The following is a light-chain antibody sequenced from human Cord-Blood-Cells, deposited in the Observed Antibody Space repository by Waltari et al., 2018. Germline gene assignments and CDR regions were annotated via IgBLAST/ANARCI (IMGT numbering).Light chain of an antibody. CDR3: QQSYSTPVT. Sequence: DIQMTQSPSSLSASVGDIVTLTCRASQSISSYLNWYQQKPGKAPKLLIYAASSLQSGVPSRFSGSGSGTDFTLTISSLQPEDFATYYCQQSYSTPVTFGPGTKVDIK. J-gene: IGKJ3*01. CDR2: AAS. CDR1: QSISSY. V-gene: IGKV1-39*01.